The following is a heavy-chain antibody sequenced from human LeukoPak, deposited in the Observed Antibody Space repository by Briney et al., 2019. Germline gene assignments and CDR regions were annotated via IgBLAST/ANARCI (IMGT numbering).Heavy chain of an antibody. CDR3: AKSSNWFGP. CDR2: IYHGGST. Sequence: SETLSLTCTVSGYSINSAYYWGWIRQPPEKGLEWIGSIYHGGSTYFNPSLKSRVTISIDTSKNQFSLKLSSVTAADTAVYYCAKSSNWFGPWGQGTLVTVSS. J-gene: IGHJ5*02. CDR1: GYSINSAYY. D-gene: IGHD2-2*01. V-gene: IGHV4-38-2*02.